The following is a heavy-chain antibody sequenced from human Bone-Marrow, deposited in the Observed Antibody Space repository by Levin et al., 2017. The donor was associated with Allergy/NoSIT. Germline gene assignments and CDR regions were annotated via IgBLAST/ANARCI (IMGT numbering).Heavy chain of an antibody. CDR1: GFTFSNYP. CDR3: AKEILVLIYGGTDV. J-gene: IGHJ6*02. CDR2: ITDST. V-gene: IGHV3-23*01. D-gene: IGHD2-21*01. Sequence: GESLKISCAASGFTFSNYPMNWVRQAPGKGLEWVSGITDSTYYADSVTGRFTISRDNSKNTLQLQMNNLRTADTGVYYCAKEILVLIYGGTDVTGQWATVTVSS.